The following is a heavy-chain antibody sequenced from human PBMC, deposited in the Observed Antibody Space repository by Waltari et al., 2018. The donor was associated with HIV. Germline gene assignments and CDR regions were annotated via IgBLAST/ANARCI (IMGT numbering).Heavy chain of an antibody. Sequence: QVQLVQSGTELKRPGASVTISCRASGYSFPSHAIHWIRQAPGQGLQYVGWSDPGSGTAKFSENLQTKVTFSRDTSATTAFMEVRNLKYEDVAVFYCARGGASGGFDLWGQGTLVIVSS. CDR1: GYSFPSHA. V-gene: IGHV1-3*02. CDR3: ARGGASGGFDL. CDR2: SDPGSGTA. D-gene: IGHD3-10*01. J-gene: IGHJ4*02.